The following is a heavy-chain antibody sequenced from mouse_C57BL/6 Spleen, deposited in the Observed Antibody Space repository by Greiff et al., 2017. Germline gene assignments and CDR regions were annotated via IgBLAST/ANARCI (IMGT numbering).Heavy chain of an antibody. CDR2: IDPNSGGT. Sequence: QVQLQQPGAELVKPGASVKLSCKASGYTFTSYWMHWVKQRPGRGLEWIGRIDPNSGGTKYNEQFKSKATLTVDKPSSTAYMQVSSLTAEDSAVYYCAREYYGSSSGRLDVWGTGTTVTVSS. J-gene: IGHJ1*03. CDR3: AREYYGSSSGRLDV. D-gene: IGHD1-1*01. V-gene: IGHV1-72*01. CDR1: GYTFTSYW.